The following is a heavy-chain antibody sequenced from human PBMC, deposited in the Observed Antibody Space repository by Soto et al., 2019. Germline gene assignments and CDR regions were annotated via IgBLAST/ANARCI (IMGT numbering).Heavy chain of an antibody. D-gene: IGHD5-12*01. CDR3: ASQWRRGRYFDY. Sequence: QLQLQESGSGLVKPSQTLSLTCAVSGGSISSGGYSWSWIRQPPGKGLEWIGYIYHSGSTYYNPSLKRRVSISVDRSKNQFSLKLSSVTAADTAVYYCASQWRRGRYFDYWGQGTLVTVSS. CDR2: IYHSGST. V-gene: IGHV4-30-2*01. J-gene: IGHJ4*02. CDR1: GGSISSGGYS.